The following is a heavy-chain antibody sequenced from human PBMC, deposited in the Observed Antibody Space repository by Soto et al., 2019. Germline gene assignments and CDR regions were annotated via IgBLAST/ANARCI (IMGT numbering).Heavy chain of an antibody. CDR3: SRAPFDSSGYFGY. CDR2: ISYDETNE. D-gene: IGHD3-22*01. Sequence: GGALRLSCAASGFTFSRYSMHWVRQAPGKGLEWVAAISYDETNESYADSVKGRFTISRDTSKNTLFLQMNSLRPEDTAVYFCSRAPFDSSGYFGYWGQGALVTVSS. CDR1: GFTFSRYS. V-gene: IGHV3-30-3*01. J-gene: IGHJ4*02.